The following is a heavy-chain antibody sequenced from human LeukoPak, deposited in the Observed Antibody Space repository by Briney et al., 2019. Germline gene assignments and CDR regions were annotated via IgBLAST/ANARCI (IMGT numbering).Heavy chain of an antibody. CDR3: ARDFDGPRASDY. CDR2: INTDGSYS. J-gene: IGHJ4*02. V-gene: IGHV3-74*01. Sequence: GGSLRLSCAASGFTFSYFWMHWFRHTPGKGLVWVSCINTDGSYSTYADSVKGRFTISRDNVRNALYLQMNSLRAEDSAVYYCARDFDGPRASDYWGQGISVTVSS. CDR1: GFTFSYFW. D-gene: IGHD4-17*01.